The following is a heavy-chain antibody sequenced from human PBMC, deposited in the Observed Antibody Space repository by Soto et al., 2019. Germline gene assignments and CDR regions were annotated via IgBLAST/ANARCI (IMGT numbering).Heavy chain of an antibody. J-gene: IGHJ6*02. CDR1: GGTFSSYA. D-gene: IGHD1-26*01. V-gene: IGHV1-2*02. Sequence: ASVKVSCKASGGTFSSYAISWVRQAPGQGLEWMGWINPNSGGTNYAQKFQGRVTMTRDTSISTAYMELSRLRSDDTAVYYCARNLPWELLRIRYYYYGMDVWGQGTTVTVS. CDR2: INPNSGGT. CDR3: ARNLPWELLRIRYYYYGMDV.